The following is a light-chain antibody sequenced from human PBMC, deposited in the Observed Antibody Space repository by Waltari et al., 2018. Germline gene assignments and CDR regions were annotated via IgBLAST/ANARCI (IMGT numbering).Light chain of an antibody. CDR1: SSNTGSNY. V-gene: IGLV1-47*01. CDR2: RDN. CDR3: STLDDSLSAWV. J-gene: IGLJ3*02. Sequence: QSVLIQPPSASGTPGQRVTISCSGSSSNTGSNYLCWYQQLPGAAPNLLLFRDNQRYAGVPDRFSASKFGTSASLAISGLRSEDEADYVCSTLDDSLSAWVFGGGTKLTVL.